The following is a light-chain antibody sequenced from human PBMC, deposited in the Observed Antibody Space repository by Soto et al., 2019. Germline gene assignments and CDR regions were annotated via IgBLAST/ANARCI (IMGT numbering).Light chain of an antibody. Sequence: QSALTQPASVSGSPGQSITISCTGTSSDVGGYNYVSWYQQHPGKAPKLMIYEVSNRPSGVSNRFSGSKSGNTASLTISGLQEEDEADYYCSSYASSSTVFGGGTQLTVL. CDR2: EVS. CDR1: SSDVGGYNY. J-gene: IGLJ3*02. V-gene: IGLV2-14*01. CDR3: SSYASSSTV.